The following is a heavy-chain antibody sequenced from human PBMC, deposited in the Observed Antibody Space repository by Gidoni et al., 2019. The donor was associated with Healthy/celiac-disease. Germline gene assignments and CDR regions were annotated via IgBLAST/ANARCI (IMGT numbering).Heavy chain of an antibody. Sequence: QLQLQESGPGLVKPSETLSLTCTVSGGSISSSSYYWGWIRQPPGKGLEWIGSIYYSGSTYYNPSLKSRVTISVDTSKNQFSLKLSSVTAADTAVYYCARNGPLNIAARPYYWGQGTLVTVSS. CDR1: GGSISSSSYY. CDR3: ARNGPLNIAARPYY. J-gene: IGHJ4*02. D-gene: IGHD6-6*01. CDR2: IYYSGST. V-gene: IGHV4-39*01.